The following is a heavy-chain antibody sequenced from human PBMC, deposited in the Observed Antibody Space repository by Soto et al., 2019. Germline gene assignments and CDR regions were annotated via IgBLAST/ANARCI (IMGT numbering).Heavy chain of an antibody. CDR3: AGEDSGYYLDAFDI. J-gene: IGHJ3*02. D-gene: IGHD3-22*01. CDR1: GGSISSYY. V-gene: IGHV4-59*01. CDR2: IYYSGST. Sequence: SETLSLTCTVSGGSISSYYWSWIRQPPGKGLEWIGYIYYSGSTNYDPSLKSRVTISVDTSKNQFSLKLSSVTAADTAVYYCAGEDSGYYLDAFDIWGQGTMVTVS.